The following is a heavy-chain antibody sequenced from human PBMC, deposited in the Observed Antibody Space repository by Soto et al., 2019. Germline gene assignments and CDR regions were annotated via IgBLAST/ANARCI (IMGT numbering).Heavy chain of an antibody. D-gene: IGHD2-2*01. V-gene: IGHV1-3*01. CDR1: GYTFTSYG. CDR3: ARLKYQLLPYYYGMDV. J-gene: IGHJ6*02. CDR2: INAGNGNT. Sequence: GASVKVSCKASGYTFTSYGISWVRQAPGQRLEWMGWINAGNGNTKYSQKFQGRVTITRDTSASTAYMELSSLRSEDTAVYYCARLKYQLLPYYYGMDVWGQGTTVTVSS.